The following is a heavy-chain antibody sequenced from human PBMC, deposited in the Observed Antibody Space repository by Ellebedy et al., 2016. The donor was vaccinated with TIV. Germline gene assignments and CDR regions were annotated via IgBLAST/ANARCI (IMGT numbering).Heavy chain of an antibody. Sequence: GGSLRLSCAASGFTFSRYWMNWVRQAPGKGLEWVANIRQDGSDKDYVDSVKGRFTISRDNAKNSLSLQMNSLRAEDTAVYYCARGHCSGSSCLYYYYGMDVWGQGTTVTVAS. CDR1: GFTFSRYW. D-gene: IGHD2-15*01. V-gene: IGHV3-7*03. CDR2: IRQDGSDK. J-gene: IGHJ6*02. CDR3: ARGHCSGSSCLYYYYGMDV.